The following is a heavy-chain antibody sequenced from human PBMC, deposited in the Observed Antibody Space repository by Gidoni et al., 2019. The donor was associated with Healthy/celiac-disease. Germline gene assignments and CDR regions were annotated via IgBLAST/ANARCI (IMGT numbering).Heavy chain of an antibody. J-gene: IGHJ5*02. CDR2: IYYSGST. V-gene: IGHV4-59*01. D-gene: IGHD3-10*01. CDR1: GGPISSYY. CDR3: ARADDGSGSYSPALHNWFDP. Sequence: QVQLQESGPGLVKPSETLSLTCTVSGGPISSYYWSWIRQPPGKGLEWIGYIYYSGSTNYNPSLKSRVTISVDTSKNQFSLKLSSVTAADTAVYYCARADDGSGSYSPALHNWFDPWGQGTLVTVSS.